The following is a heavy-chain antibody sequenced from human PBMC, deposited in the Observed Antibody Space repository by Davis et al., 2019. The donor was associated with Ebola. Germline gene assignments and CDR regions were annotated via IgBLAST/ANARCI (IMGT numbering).Heavy chain of an antibody. CDR2: IYYSGTT. J-gene: IGHJ4*02. D-gene: IGHD3-22*01. CDR3: ARDYYDSNGYLYYFDS. Sequence: MPSETLSLTCTVSGGSISSGDYYWSWIRQPPGKGLEWIGYIYYSGTTYYSPSLKSRVTISVDTSKNQFSLKLSSVTAADTAVYYCARDYYDSNGYLYYFDSWGQGTLVTVSS. CDR1: GGSISSGDYY. V-gene: IGHV4-30-4*01.